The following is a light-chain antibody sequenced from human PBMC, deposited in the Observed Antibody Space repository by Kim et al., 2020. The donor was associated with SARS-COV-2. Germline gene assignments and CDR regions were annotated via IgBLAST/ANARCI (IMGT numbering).Light chain of an antibody. J-gene: IGLJ1*01. CDR3: SSYTSSSTLV. CDR1: SSDVGGYNY. CDR2: DVS. Sequence: GQSITIYCTGTSSDVGGYNYVSWYQQHPGKAPKLMIYDVSKRPSGVSNRFSGSKSGNMASLTISGLQAEDEADYYCSSYTSSSTLVFGTGTKVTVL. V-gene: IGLV2-14*03.